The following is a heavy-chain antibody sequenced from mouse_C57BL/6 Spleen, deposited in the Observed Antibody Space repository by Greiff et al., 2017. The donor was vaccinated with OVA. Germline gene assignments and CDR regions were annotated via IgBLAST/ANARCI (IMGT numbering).Heavy chain of an antibody. CDR3: ARNCGSSPYFDY. Sequence: QVHVKQSGPGLVQPSQSLSITCTVSGFSLTSYGVHWVRQSPGKGLEWLGVIWSGGSTDYNAAFISRLSISKGNSKSQVFFKMNSLQADDTAIYYCARNCGSSPYFDYWGQGTTLTVSS. J-gene: IGHJ2*01. D-gene: IGHD1-1*01. CDR2: IWSGGST. V-gene: IGHV2-2*01. CDR1: GFSLTSYG.